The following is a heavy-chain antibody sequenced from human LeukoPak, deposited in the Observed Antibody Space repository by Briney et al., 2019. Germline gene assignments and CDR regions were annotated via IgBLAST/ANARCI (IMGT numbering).Heavy chain of an antibody. V-gene: IGHV1-18*01. J-gene: IGHJ4*02. Sequence: GASVKVSCKASGYTFTSFGISWVRQAPGQGLEWMGWISAYNGNTNYAQKLQGRVTMTTDTSTSTAYMELRSLISDDTAVYYCARGDYYDSSGYYFLGVSVWGQGTLVTVSS. CDR3: ARGDYYDSSGYYFLGVSV. D-gene: IGHD3-22*01. CDR1: GYTFTSFG. CDR2: ISAYNGNT.